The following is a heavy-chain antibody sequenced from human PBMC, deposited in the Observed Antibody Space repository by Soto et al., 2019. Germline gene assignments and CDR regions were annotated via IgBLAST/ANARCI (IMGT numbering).Heavy chain of an antibody. D-gene: IGHD3-3*01. CDR2: IYYSGST. CDR1: GGSISSGGYY. Sequence: QVQLQESGPGLVKPSQTLSLTCTVSGGSISSGGYYWSWIRQHPGKGLEWIGSIYYSGSTYYNPSLKSRVTISVDTSKNQFSLKLSSVTAADTAVYYCARGIQPNYDFHGGWFDPWGQGTLVTVSS. J-gene: IGHJ5*02. V-gene: IGHV4-31*03. CDR3: ARGIQPNYDFHGGWFDP.